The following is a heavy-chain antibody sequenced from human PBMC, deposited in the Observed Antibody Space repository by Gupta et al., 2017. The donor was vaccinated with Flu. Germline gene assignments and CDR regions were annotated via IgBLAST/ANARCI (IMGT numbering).Heavy chain of an antibody. CDR3: AKDHGITMIEAYGMDV. D-gene: IGHD3-22*01. V-gene: IGHV3-23*01. J-gene: IGHJ6*02. CDR2: ISGSGGST. Sequence: EVQLLESGGGLVQPGGSLRLSCAASGFTFSSYAMRWVRQAPGKGLEWVSAISGSGGSTYYADSVKGRFTISRDNSKNTLYLQMNSLRAEDTAVYYCAKDHGITMIEAYGMDVWGQGTTVTVSS. CDR1: GFTFSSYA.